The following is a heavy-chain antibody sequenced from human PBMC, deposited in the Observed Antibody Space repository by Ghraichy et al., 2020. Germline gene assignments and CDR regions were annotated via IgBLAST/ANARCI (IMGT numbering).Heavy chain of an antibody. Sequence: GGSLRLSCEASRFSFKNFWMSWDRQAPGKGLEWVANINNDGKETYYVESVEGRFTISRDNAKNSLYLQMNSLRVDDAAVYYCARAGTAGSVDYWGQGTPVIVSS. V-gene: IGHV3-7*03. CDR1: RFSFKNFW. CDR3: ARAGTAGSVDY. CDR2: INNDGKET. J-gene: IGHJ4*02. D-gene: IGHD3-10*01.